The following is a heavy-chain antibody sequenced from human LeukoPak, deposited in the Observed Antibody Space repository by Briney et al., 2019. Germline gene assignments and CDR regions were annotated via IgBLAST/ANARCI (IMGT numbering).Heavy chain of an antibody. CDR2: IYYSGST. CDR1: GGSIRSGDNY. Sequence: PSETLSLTCAVSGGSIRSGDNYWSWIRQPPGKGLEWIGYIYYSGSTYYNPSLKSRVTISVDMSKNQFSLKLSSVTAADTAVYYCASTLPGYDAFDIWGQGTMVTVSS. V-gene: IGHV4-30-4*01. CDR3: ASTLPGYDAFDI. J-gene: IGHJ3*02. D-gene: IGHD1-14*01.